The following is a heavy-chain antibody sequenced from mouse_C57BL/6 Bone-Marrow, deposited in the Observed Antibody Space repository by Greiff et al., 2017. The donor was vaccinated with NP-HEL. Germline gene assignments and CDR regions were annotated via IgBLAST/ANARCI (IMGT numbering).Heavy chain of an antibody. CDR3: ARGRLTVYAMDY. Sequence: EVQLVESGGGLVKPGGSLKLSCAASGFTFSSYAMSWVRQTPEKRLEWVATISDGGSYTYYPDNVKGRFTISRDNAKNNLYLQMSHLKSEGTAMYYCARGRLTVYAMDYWGQGTSVTVSS. CDR2: ISDGGSYT. V-gene: IGHV5-4*01. CDR1: GFTFSSYA. D-gene: IGHD4-1*01. J-gene: IGHJ4*01.